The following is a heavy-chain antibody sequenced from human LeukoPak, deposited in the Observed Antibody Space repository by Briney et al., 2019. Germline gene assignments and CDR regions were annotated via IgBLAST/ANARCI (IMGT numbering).Heavy chain of an antibody. CDR2: INHSGST. CDR1: GGSFSGYY. CDR3: ARVSHRFGESDY. J-gene: IGHJ4*02. Sequence: SETLSLTCAVYGGSFSGYYWSWIRQPPGKGLEWIGEINHSGSTNYNPSLKSRVTISVDTSKNQFSLKLSPVTAADTAVYYCARVSHRFGESDYWGQGTLVTVSS. D-gene: IGHD3-10*01. V-gene: IGHV4-34*01.